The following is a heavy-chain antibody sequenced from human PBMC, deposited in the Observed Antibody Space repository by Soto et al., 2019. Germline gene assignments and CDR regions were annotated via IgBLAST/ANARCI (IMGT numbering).Heavy chain of an antibody. D-gene: IGHD2-8*01. J-gene: IGHJ4*02. Sequence: GEALKISWKGSGYSFTSYWIGWVRQMPGKGMEWMVIIYPGDSDTRYSTSFQGQVTISADKSISTAYLQWSSLKASDTAMYYCASGTVYDYFDXWGQGTLVTVSX. CDR2: IYPGDSDT. CDR3: ASGTVYDYFDX. CDR1: GYSFTSYW. V-gene: IGHV5-51*01.